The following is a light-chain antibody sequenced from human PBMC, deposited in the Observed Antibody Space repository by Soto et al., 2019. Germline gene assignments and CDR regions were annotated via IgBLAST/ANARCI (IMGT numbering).Light chain of an antibody. CDR3: QKYNTWPIT. J-gene: IGKJ5*01. Sequence: SVSPGERVTLSCRASQSVGSNFAWYQQKPGQAPRILIYGASTRATDVPDRFSGSGSGTDLTLTISSLLSEDFVIYYCQKYNTWPITCGQGTRLEIK. V-gene: IGKV3-15*01. CDR2: GAS. CDR1: QSVGSN.